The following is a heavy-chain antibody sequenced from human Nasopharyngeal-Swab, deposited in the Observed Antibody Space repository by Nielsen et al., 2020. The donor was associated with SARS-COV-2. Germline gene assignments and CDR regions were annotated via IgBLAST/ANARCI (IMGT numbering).Heavy chain of an antibody. Sequence: WRRQPPGKGLEWIGYIYYSGSTYYNPSLKSRVTISVDTSKNQFSLKLSSVTAADTAVYYCARGAIDYYDSSGYGDWGQGTLVTVSS. CDR2: IYYSGST. CDR3: ARGAIDYYDSSGYGD. D-gene: IGHD3-22*01. J-gene: IGHJ4*02. V-gene: IGHV4-31*02.